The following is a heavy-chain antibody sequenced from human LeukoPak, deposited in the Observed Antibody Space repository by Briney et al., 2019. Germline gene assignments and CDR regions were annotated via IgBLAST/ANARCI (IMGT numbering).Heavy chain of an antibody. Sequence: GGSLRLSCAASGFTFSSYWMSWVRQAPGKGLEGVANIKQDGSEKYYVDSVKGRFTISRDNAKNSLYLQMNSLRAENTAVYYCARDYPKQWLSSDYWGQGTLVTVSS. CDR1: GFTFSSYW. J-gene: IGHJ4*02. CDR2: IKQDGSEK. V-gene: IGHV3-7*03. D-gene: IGHD6-19*01. CDR3: ARDYPKQWLSSDY.